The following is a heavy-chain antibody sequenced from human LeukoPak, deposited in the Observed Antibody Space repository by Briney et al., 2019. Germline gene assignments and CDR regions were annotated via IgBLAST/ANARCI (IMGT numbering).Heavy chain of an antibody. Sequence: GGSLRLSCAASGFTLSGYWMSGVRQAPGKGLEGVAGLNADGMERYYVDPVKGGFTISGDNAKNSLHLQMYSLSLDDTAVYYCARGGYSFDYLGQGTLVTVSS. J-gene: IGHJ4*02. CDR1: GFTLSGYW. V-gene: IGHV3-7*01. D-gene: IGHD5-12*01. CDR2: LNADGMER. CDR3: ARGGYSFDY.